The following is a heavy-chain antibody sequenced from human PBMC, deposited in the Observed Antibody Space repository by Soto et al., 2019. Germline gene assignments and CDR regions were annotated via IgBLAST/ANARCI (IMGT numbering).Heavy chain of an antibody. CDR3: ARQDGFGLYYFDY. D-gene: IGHD3-10*01. J-gene: IGHJ4*02. CDR1: GYSFTVYW. Sequence: GESLKISCKTSGYSFTVYWIAWVLQMPGKGLEWMGIVYPGDSDIRYSPSFQGQVTISADKSISTVSLQWNSLKASDTAMYYCARQDGFGLYYFDYWGQGTLVTVSS. V-gene: IGHV5-51*01. CDR2: VYPGDSDI.